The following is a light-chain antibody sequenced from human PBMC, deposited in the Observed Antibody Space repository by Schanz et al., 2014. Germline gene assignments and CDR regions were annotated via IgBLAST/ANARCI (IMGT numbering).Light chain of an antibody. Sequence: DIVMTQSPLSLPVTPGEPASISCRSSQSLVYSDGNTYLNWFHQRPGQSPRRLIYKISNRDSGVPDRFSGSGSGLDFTLKITRVEAEDVGVYYCMQGTHWPPITFGQGTRLEIK. V-gene: IGKV2-30*01. CDR3: MQGTHWPPIT. CDR1: QSLVYSDGNTY. J-gene: IGKJ5*01. CDR2: KIS.